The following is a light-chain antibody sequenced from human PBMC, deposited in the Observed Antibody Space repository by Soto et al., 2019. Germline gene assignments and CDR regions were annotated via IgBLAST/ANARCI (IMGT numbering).Light chain of an antibody. CDR1: NIGSKS. J-gene: IGLJ2*01. V-gene: IGLV3-21*04. CDR2: YDS. Sequence: SYELTQPPSVSVAPGKTARITCGGNNIGSKSVHWYQQKPGQAPVLVISYDSDRPSGIPERFSGSNSGNTATLTISRVEDGDEADYYCQVWDSSSDHVVFGGGTKVTVL. CDR3: QVWDSSSDHVV.